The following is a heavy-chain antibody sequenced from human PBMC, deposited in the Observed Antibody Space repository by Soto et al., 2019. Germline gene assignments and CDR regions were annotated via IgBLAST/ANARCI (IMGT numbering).Heavy chain of an antibody. J-gene: IGHJ6*02. D-gene: IGHD3-10*01. CDR3: VRPLPSGQNYGMDV. CDR2: IYNDGKT. Sequence: VQLVESGGGLIQPGGSLNLSCAASGLPVSTNYMSWVRQGPGKGLEWVSVIYNDGKTYYADSVKGRFTISRDASKNTLHLQMDSLRDEDTAVYYCVRPLPSGQNYGMDVWGQGTTVTVSS. CDR1: GLPVSTNY. V-gene: IGHV3-53*01.